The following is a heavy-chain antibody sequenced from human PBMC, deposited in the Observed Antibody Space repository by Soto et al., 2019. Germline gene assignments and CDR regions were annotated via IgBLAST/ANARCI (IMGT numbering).Heavy chain of an antibody. CDR3: ARRGYEGGYYYYGMDV. CDR1: GGSVSSGSYY. V-gene: IGHV4-61*01. J-gene: IGHJ6*02. CDR2: IYYSGST. Sequence: PSETLSLTCTVSGGSVSSGSYYWSWIRQPPGKGLEWIGYIYYSGSTNYNPSLKSRVTISVDTSKNQFSLKLSSVTAADTAVYYCARRGYEGGYYYYGMDVWGQGTTVTVSS. D-gene: IGHD5-12*01.